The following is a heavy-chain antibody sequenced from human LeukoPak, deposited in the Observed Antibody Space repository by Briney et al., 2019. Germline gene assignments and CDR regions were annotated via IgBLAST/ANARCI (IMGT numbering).Heavy chain of an antibody. Sequence: SETLSLTCAVNGESFSGYYWSWIRQPPGKGLEWIGEINHSGSTNYNPSLKSRLTISVDTSKNQFSLKLSSVTAADTAVYYCARLRCGDCYPNWFDPWGQGTLVTVSS. J-gene: IGHJ5*02. D-gene: IGHD2-21*02. CDR2: INHSGST. CDR3: ARLRCGDCYPNWFDP. V-gene: IGHV4-34*01. CDR1: GESFSGYY.